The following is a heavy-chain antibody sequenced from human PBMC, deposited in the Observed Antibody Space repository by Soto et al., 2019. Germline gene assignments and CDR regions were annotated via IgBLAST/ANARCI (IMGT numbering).Heavy chain of an antibody. Sequence: QVQLQESGPGLVKPSETLSLTCTVSGGSISSYYWSWIRQPPGKGLEWIGYIYYSGSTNYNPSLKSRVTISVDTSKNRFSLKLSSVTAADTAVYYCARGITIFGVVIIPGWFDPWGQGTLVTVSS. CDR3: ARGITIFGVVIIPGWFDP. D-gene: IGHD3-3*01. CDR1: GGSISSYY. V-gene: IGHV4-59*01. J-gene: IGHJ5*02. CDR2: IYYSGST.